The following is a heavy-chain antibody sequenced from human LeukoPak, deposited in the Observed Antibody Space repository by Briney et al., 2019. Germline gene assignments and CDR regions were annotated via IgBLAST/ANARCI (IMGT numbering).Heavy chain of an antibody. Sequence: PGGSLRLSCAAAGFTFSNYGIHWVRQAPGKGLEWVAVIWSDGSNKYYGDSVKGRFIISRDNSQNTVYLQMNSLRVDDTAMYYCAKDEEEWLLRGFDDWGQGTLVTVSS. CDR2: IWSDGSNK. CDR1: GFTFSNYG. J-gene: IGHJ4*02. V-gene: IGHV3-33*03. CDR3: AKDEEEWLLRGFDD. D-gene: IGHD2-15*01.